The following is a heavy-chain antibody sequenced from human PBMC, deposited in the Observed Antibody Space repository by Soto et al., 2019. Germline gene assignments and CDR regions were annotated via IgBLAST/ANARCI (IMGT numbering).Heavy chain of an antibody. CDR2: IWYDGSNK. CDR3: ARPFGELLARDAFDI. V-gene: IGHV3-33*01. Sequence: QVQLVESGGGVVQPGRSLRLSCAASGFTFSSYGMHWVRQAPGKGLEWVAVIWYDGSNKYYADSVKGRFTISRDNSKNTLYLQMNSLRAEDTAVYYCARPFGELLARDAFDIWGQGTMVTVS. CDR1: GFTFSSYG. D-gene: IGHD3-10*01. J-gene: IGHJ3*02.